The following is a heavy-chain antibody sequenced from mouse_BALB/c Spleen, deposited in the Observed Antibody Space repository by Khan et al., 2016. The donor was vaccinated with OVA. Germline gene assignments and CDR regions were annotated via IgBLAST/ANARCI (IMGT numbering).Heavy chain of an antibody. V-gene: IGHV4-2*02. CDR1: GYDFSRYW. D-gene: IGHD2-14*01. CDR2: INPGTRKT. CDR3: ASLERYDHIAD. J-gene: IGHJ3*01. Sequence: EVKLLESGGGLVQPGGSLILSCAASGYDFSRYWMSWAQQAPGKGQEWIGDINPGTRKTNYSPSLKDKFIFSRDNAKNTPYLQLRNVRSEDTAHDYGASLERYDHIADWGQGTLVTVSA.